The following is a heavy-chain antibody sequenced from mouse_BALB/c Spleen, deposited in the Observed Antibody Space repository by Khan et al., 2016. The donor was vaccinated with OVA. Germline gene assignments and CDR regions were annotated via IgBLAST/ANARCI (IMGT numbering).Heavy chain of an antibody. Sequence: QVQLQQSGAELAKPGASVKMSCKASGYTFTNYWMHWVKQRPGQGLEWIGYIDPTTGYTEYNQKFKDKATLTADKSSSTAYMQLSSLTSEDSAVYCCTSHGSSDTWFGYWGQGTLVTVSA. CDR2: IDPTTGYT. CDR3: TSHGSSDTWFGY. V-gene: IGHV1-7*01. CDR1: GYTFTNYW. D-gene: IGHD1-1*01. J-gene: IGHJ3*01.